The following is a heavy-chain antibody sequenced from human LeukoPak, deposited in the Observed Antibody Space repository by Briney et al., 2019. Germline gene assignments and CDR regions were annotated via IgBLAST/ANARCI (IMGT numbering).Heavy chain of an antibody. Sequence: SETLSLTCTVSGGSISTYYWNWIRQAPGKGLEWIGYIYHSGSTNYNPSLESRVTISVDTSKNQFSLKLSSVTAADTAVYYCARTMGGYCLVYFDYWGQGTLATVSS. CDR2: IYHSGST. D-gene: IGHD3-22*01. CDR1: GGSISTYY. CDR3: ARTMGGYCLVYFDY. J-gene: IGHJ4*02. V-gene: IGHV4-59*08.